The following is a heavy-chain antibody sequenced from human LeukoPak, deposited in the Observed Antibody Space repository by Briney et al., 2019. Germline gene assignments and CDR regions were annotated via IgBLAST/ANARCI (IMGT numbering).Heavy chain of an antibody. Sequence: QPGGSLRLSCVASGLSVSSNYMSWVRQAPGKGLEWVSVIYRDGSSYYAESVKGRFTISRDNSKNTLYIQMNSLRAEDTAVYYCAKDKRIRGVIIDYWGQGTLVTVSS. J-gene: IGHJ4*02. CDR1: GLSVSSNY. V-gene: IGHV3-66*01. CDR2: IYRDGSS. D-gene: IGHD3-10*01. CDR3: AKDKRIRGVIIDY.